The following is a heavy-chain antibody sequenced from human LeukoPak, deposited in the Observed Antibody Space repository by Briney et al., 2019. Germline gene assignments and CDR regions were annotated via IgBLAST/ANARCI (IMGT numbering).Heavy chain of an antibody. CDR2: INSDGSST. D-gene: IGHD3-9*01. Sequence: GGSLRLSCAASGFTFSSYWMHWVRQAPGKGLVRVSRINSDGSSTSYADSVKGRFTISRDNAKNTLYLQMNSLRAEDTAVYYCAREDILTGYYFDYWGQGTLVTVSS. CDR1: GFTFSSYW. CDR3: AREDILTGYYFDY. V-gene: IGHV3-74*01. J-gene: IGHJ4*02.